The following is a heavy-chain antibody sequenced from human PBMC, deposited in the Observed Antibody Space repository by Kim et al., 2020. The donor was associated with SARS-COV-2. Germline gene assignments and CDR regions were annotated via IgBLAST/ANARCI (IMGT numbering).Heavy chain of an antibody. Sequence: GGSLRLSCAASGFVYRSYGMHWVRQAPGKGLEWVAGIRYDGTRQFYADSVRGRFTISRDNSKNTLFLEMNSLRAEDTAVYYCARDVDTSGYLSRFDPWGQGTLVTVSS. D-gene: IGHD3-22*01. CDR1: GFVYRSYG. CDR3: ARDVDTSGYLSRFDP. J-gene: IGHJ5*02. V-gene: IGHV3-33*01. CDR2: IRYDGTRQ.